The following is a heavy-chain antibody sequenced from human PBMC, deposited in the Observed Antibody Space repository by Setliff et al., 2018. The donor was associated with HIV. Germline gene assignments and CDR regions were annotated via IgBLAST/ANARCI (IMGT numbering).Heavy chain of an antibody. CDR3: ARLGYSIDLRRLDY. D-gene: IGHD6-13*01. J-gene: IGHJ4*02. Sequence: SETLSLTCTVSGGSISNKTHYWGWIRQPPGRGLEWIGSIYYSGSTYYNPSLKSRLTISINTSKNQFSLKLNSVTATDTALYSCARLGYSIDLRRLDYWGQGAQVTVSS. CDR1: GGSISNKTHY. CDR2: IYYSGST. V-gene: IGHV4-39*01.